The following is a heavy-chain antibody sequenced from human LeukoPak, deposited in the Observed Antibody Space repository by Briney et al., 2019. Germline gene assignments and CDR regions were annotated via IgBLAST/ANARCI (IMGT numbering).Heavy chain of an antibody. CDR1: GFTFRSYA. J-gene: IGHJ4*02. V-gene: IGHV3-33*01. CDR3: ARGSFRTAYFFDD. CDR2: MWYDGSNQ. D-gene: IGHD2-21*02. Sequence: SGGSLRLSCVASGFTFRSYAMHWVRQAPGKGPEWVALMWYDGSNQYYSDSVKGRFTISRDNSKNTLYLQMNSLRAEDTAVYHCARGSFRTAYFFDDWGQGTLVTVSS.